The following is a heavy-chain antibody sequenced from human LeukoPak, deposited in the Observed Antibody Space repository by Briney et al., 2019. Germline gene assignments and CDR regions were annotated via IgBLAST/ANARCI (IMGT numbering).Heavy chain of an antibody. CDR2: ISGSAGGT. D-gene: IGHD3-22*01. Sequence: GGSLRLSCAVSGITLSNYGMSWVRQATGKGLEWVAGISGSAGGTYYADSVKGRFTISRDNAKNTLYLQLNNLRAEDTAVYFCAKRGVVIRVILVGFHKEANYFDSWGQGALVTVSS. CDR3: AKRGVVIRVILVGFHKEANYFDS. V-gene: IGHV3-23*01. J-gene: IGHJ4*02. CDR1: GITLSNYG.